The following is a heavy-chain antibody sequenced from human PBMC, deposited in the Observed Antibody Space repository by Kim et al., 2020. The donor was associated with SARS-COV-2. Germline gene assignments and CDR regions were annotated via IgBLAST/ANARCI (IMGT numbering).Heavy chain of an antibody. Sequence: ANSYATAYAASVKGRFTISRDDSKNTAYLQMNSLKTEDTAVYYCVADNDYWGQGTLVTVSS. CDR2: ANSYAT. CDR3: VADNDY. J-gene: IGHJ4*02. V-gene: IGHV3-73*01. D-gene: IGHD6-13*01.